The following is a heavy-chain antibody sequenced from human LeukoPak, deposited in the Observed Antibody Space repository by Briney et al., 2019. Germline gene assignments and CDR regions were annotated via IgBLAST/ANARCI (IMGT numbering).Heavy chain of an antibody. CDR1: GGSINGFF. CDR3: ARDSEYSSSWGIQY. J-gene: IGHJ4*02. V-gene: IGHV4-59*01. Sequence: SETLSLTCTVSGGSINGFFWSWIRQPPGKGLEWIAYIYYTGSTSYNPSLKSRVTISVDTSKNQFSLKLSSVTAADTAVYYCARDSEYSSSWGIQYWGQGTLVSVSS. CDR2: IYYTGST. D-gene: IGHD6-13*01.